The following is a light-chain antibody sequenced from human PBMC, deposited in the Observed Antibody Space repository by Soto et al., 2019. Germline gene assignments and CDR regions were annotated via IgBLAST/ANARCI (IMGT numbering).Light chain of an antibody. Sequence: LTQPASVSGSPGQSITISCTGTSSDIGSFNRVSWYQQPPGTAPKLIIYDVNNRPSGVPDRFSGSKSGNTASLTISGLQAEDEADYYCNSFTTSGTYVFGSGTKVTVL. V-gene: IGLV2-18*02. J-gene: IGLJ1*01. CDR3: NSFTTSGTYV. CDR1: SSDIGSFNR. CDR2: DVN.